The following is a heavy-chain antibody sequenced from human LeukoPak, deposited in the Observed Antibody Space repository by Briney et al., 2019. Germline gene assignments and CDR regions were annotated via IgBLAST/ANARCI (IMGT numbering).Heavy chain of an antibody. Sequence: SVKVSCKASGGTFSSYAISWVRQAPGQGLEWMGEIIPIFGTANYAQKFQGRVTITTDESTSTAYMELSSLRSEDTAVYYCARRNSAAPPGYYYYYMDVWGKGTTVTVSS. CDR1: GGTFSSYA. J-gene: IGHJ6*03. V-gene: IGHV1-69*05. CDR3: ARRNSAAPPGYYYYYMDV. D-gene: IGHD6-13*01. CDR2: IIPIFGTA.